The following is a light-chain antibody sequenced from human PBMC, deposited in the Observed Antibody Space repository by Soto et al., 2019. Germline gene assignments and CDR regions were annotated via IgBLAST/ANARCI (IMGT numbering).Light chain of an antibody. CDR1: QSVNKH. CDR2: DTS. CDR3: QQYATSPLT. Sequence: EIVLTQSPAALSVSPGERATLSCRASQSVNKHLAWYQHKPGQAPRLLIYDTSYRATGIPARFSGSGSGTDFTLTISSLEPEDLAVYYCQQYATSPLTFGGGTKVDIK. V-gene: IGKV3-11*01. J-gene: IGKJ4*01.